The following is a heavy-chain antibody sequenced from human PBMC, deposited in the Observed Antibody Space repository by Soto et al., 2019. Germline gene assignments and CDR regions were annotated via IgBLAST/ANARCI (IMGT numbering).Heavy chain of an antibody. Sequence: PAGSLRLSFEASGFAFSDFWMSWVRHTPGKGLEWVANIKEDGSDKYYVDGVMGLFRISRDNAKNSLYLQMDNLRVEDTARYYCARDKEVQLIYCGRDVWGQGTTVTVTS. CDR2: IKEDGSDK. J-gene: IGHJ6*02. D-gene: IGHD2-15*01. V-gene: IGHV3-7*03. CDR1: GFAFSDFW. CDR3: ARDKEVQLIYCGRDV.